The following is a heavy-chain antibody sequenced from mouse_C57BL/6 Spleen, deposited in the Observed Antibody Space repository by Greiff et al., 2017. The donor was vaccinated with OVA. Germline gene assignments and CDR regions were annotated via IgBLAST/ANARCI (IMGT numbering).Heavy chain of an antibody. Sequence: VQLQQSGPELVKPGASVKIPCKASGYTFTDYNMDWVKQSHGKSLEWIGDINPNNGGTIYNQKFKGKATLTVDKSSSTAYMELRSLTSEDTAVYYCARDYYGSRGLFDYWGQGTTLTVSS. CDR1: GYTFTDYN. CDR3: ARDYYGSRGLFDY. CDR2: INPNNGGT. V-gene: IGHV1-18*01. D-gene: IGHD1-1*01. J-gene: IGHJ2*01.